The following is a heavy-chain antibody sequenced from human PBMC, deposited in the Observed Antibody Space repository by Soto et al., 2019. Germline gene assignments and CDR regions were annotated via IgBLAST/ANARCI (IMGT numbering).Heavy chain of an antibody. Sequence: QVQLVQSGAEVRKPGSSVKVSCKASGGTFSSYAISWVRQAPGQGLEWMGGIIPFFGTTNYAQKFQGRVTISADTSTATVHVELSSLRSEDTAFYYCASDSSIAVARTPHFYNGWDVWGQGTTVTVSS. V-gene: IGHV1-69*06. D-gene: IGHD6-19*01. CDR2: IIPFFGTT. J-gene: IGHJ6*02. CDR1: GGTFSSYA. CDR3: ASDSSIAVARTPHFYNGWDV.